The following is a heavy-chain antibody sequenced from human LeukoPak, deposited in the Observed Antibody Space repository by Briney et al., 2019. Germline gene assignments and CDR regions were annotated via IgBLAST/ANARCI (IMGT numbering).Heavy chain of an antibody. CDR3: ARLSPPIYYFDY. CDR1: GGSISSTSYY. D-gene: IGHD3-3*02. CDR2: IYYSGST. J-gene: IGHJ4*02. Sequence: SETLSLTCTVSGGSISSTSYYWGWIRQPPGKGLEWIGSIYYSGSTYYNPSLKSRVTISVDTSRNQFSLKLSSVTAADTAVYYCARLSPPIYYFDYWGQGTLVTVSS. V-gene: IGHV4-39*01.